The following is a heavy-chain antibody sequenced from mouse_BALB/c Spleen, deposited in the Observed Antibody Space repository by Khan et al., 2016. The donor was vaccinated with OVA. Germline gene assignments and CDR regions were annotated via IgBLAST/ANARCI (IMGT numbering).Heavy chain of an antibody. D-gene: IGHD1-1*02. J-gene: IGHJ2*01. Sequence: QVRLQQSGPGLVQPSQSLSITCTVSGFSLTNYGVHWVRQSPGKGLEWLGVIWSGGITDYNETFISRLSISKDISKSQVFCKKNKLQANDTAIYYCAKNRNGYFDYWGQGTTLTVSS. CDR3: AKNRNGYFDY. CDR1: GFSLTNYG. V-gene: IGHV2-2*02. CDR2: IWSGGIT.